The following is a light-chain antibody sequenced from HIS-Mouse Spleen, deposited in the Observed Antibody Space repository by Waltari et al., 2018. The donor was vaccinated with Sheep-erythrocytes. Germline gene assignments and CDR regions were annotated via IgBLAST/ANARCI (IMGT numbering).Light chain of an antibody. CDR3: YSTDSSGNHSV. CDR2: EDS. CDR1: ALPKKY. Sequence: YDLTPTPAVCVSPGKTARNPFSGDALPKKYAFLYQQKSGHAPVLVIYEDSKPPPGIPERFSGSSSGTMATLTISGAQVEDEADYYCYSTDSSGNHSVFGGGTKLTVL. J-gene: IGLJ2*01. V-gene: IGLV3-10*01.